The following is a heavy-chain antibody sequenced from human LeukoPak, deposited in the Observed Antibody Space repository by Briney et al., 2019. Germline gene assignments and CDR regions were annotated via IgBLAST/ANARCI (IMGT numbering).Heavy chain of an antibody. D-gene: IGHD6-13*01. CDR1: GFTFSSYS. J-gene: IGHJ4*02. CDR3: ARDRSESGIAAAGDDY. CDR2: ISSSSSHI. V-gene: IGHV3-21*01. Sequence: GGSLRLSCAASGFTFSSYSMNWVRQAPGKGLEWVSSISSSSSHIYYADSVKGRFTISRDNAKNSLYLQMNSLRAEDTAVYYCARDRSESGIAAAGDDYWGQGTLVTVSS.